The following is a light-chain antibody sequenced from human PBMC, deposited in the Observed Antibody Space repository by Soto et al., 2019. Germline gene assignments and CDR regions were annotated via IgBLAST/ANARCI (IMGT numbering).Light chain of an antibody. CDR1: QTISSW. CDR2: DAS. J-gene: IGKJ4*01. CDR3: QQFKNYPLT. V-gene: IGKV1-5*01. Sequence: DIQMTQSPSTLSGAVGDRVTITFRASQTISSWLAWYQQRPGKAPKLLIYDASSLESGVPSRFSGSGSGTDFSLTISSLQPDDFATYYCQQFKNYPLTFGGGTKVDIK.